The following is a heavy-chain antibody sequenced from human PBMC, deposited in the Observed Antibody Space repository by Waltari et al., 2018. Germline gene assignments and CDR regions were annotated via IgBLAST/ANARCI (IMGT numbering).Heavy chain of an antibody. CDR2: IYYTGST. Sequence: QLQLQESGPALVKPSETLSLTCPVPGDSISSSGYFWGWIRQSPGKGLEWIGSIYYTGSTYYNPSLMSRVTISADTSKNQFSLNLSSVTAADTAVFYCARFSKSANWFDPWGQGTLVTVAS. CDR1: GDSISSSGYF. CDR3: ARFSKSANWFDP. V-gene: IGHV4-39*01. D-gene: IGHD3-3*02. J-gene: IGHJ5*02.